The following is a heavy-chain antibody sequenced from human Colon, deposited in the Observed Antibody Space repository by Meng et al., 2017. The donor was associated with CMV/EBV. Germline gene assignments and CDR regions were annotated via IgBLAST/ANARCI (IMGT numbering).Heavy chain of an antibody. J-gene: IGHJ4*02. CDR3: ARDLTHYDSFDY. Sequence: GGSLRLSCAASGFTFSSYSMNWVRQAPGKGLEWVSSISSSSYIYYADSVKGRFTISRDNAKNSLYLQMNSLRAEDTAVYYCARDLTHYDSFDYWGQGTLVTVSS. D-gene: IGHD3-3*01. V-gene: IGHV3-21*01. CDR1: GFTFSSYS. CDR2: ISSSSYI.